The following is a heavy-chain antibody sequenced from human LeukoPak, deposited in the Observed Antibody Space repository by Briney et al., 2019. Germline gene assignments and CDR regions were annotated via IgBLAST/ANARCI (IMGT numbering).Heavy chain of an antibody. Sequence: GGSLRLSCAASGFTFSSYAMSWVRQAPGKGLEWVSAISGSGGSTYYADSVKGRFTISRDNSKNTLYLQMNSLRAEDTAVYYCAKRRVVPAAHAYYFDYWGQGPLVTVSS. CDR1: GFTFSSYA. J-gene: IGHJ4*02. V-gene: IGHV3-23*01. CDR3: AKRRVVPAAHAYYFDY. D-gene: IGHD2-2*01. CDR2: ISGSGGST.